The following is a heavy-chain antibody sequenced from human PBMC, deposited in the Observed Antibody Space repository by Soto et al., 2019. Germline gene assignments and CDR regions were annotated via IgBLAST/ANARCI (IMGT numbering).Heavy chain of an antibody. D-gene: IGHD5-12*01. CDR2: IIPILGIA. J-gene: IGHJ5*02. CDR1: GGTFSSYT. Sequence: QVQLVQSGAEVKKPGSSVKVSCKASGGTFSSYTISWVRQAPGQGLEWMGRIIPILGIANYAQKFQGRVTITADKSTSTAYMELSSLRSEDTAVYYCARDSGYDYFSAWFDPWGQGTLVTVSS. CDR3: ARDSGYDYFSAWFDP. V-gene: IGHV1-69*08.